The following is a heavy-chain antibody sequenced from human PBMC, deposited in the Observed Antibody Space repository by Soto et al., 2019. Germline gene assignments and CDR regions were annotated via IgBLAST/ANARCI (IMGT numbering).Heavy chain of an antibody. CDR3: ARETGVVRGVISGPRGFDP. Sequence: GASVKVSCKASGGTFSSYAISWVRQAPGQGLEWMGGIIPIFGTANYAQKFQGRVTITADKSTSTAYMELSSLRSEDTAVYYCARETGVVRGVISGPRGFDPWGQGTLVTVSS. CDR2: IIPIFGTA. J-gene: IGHJ5*02. CDR1: GGTFSSYA. V-gene: IGHV1-69*06. D-gene: IGHD3-10*01.